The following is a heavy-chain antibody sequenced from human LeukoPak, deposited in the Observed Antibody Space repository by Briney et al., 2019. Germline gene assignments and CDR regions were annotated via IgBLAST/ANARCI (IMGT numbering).Heavy chain of an antibody. V-gene: IGHV3-21*04. CDR1: GFTFSSYA. J-gene: IGHJ4*02. CDR2: ISRSSYYI. D-gene: IGHD5-12*01. CDR3: AKGQTQGGYDPYFDY. Sequence: GGSLRLSCAASGFTFSSYAMSWVRQAPGKGLEWVSSISRSSYYIYYTDSVKGRFTISRDNAKNSLYLQMNSLRAEDTAVYYCAKGQTQGGYDPYFDYWGQGTLVTVSS.